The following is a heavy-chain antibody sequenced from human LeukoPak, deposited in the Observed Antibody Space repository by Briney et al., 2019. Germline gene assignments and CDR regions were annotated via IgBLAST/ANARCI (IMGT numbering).Heavy chain of an antibody. CDR1: GFTVSSNY. V-gene: IGHV3-30*02. D-gene: IGHD3-9*01. Sequence: GGSLRLSCAASGFTVSSNYMSWVRQAPGKGLEWVTFIRYDGTTTYYADSVKGRFTVSRDNSKNTVYLQMSSLKAEDTAIYYCAKEIFCTQTTCQGNDAFHIWGQGTVVTVSS. CDR3: AKEIFCTQTTCQGNDAFHI. J-gene: IGHJ3*02. CDR2: IRYDGTTT.